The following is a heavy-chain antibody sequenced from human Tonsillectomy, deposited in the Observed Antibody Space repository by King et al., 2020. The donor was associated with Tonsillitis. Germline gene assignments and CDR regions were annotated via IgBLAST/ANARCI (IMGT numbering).Heavy chain of an antibody. CDR1: GFTFSSYS. Sequence: VQLVESGGGLVKPGGSLRLSCEASGFTFSSYSMNWVRQAPGKGLEWVSSISSSSSYIYYADAMKGRFTISRDNAKNSLYLQMNSLRAEDTAVYYCAGGSTSSGCLDCWGQGTLVTVSS. CDR3: AGGSTSSGCLDC. D-gene: IGHD6-19*01. V-gene: IGHV3-21*01. CDR2: ISSSSSYI. J-gene: IGHJ4*02.